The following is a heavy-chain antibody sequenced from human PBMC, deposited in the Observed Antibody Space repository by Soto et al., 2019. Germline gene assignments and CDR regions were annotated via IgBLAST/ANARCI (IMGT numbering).Heavy chain of an antibody. CDR1: GFTFSDYY. CDR3: ARDLNYYDSSGYRRPQDV. V-gene: IGHV3-11*01. J-gene: IGHJ6*02. Sequence: GGSLRLSCAASGFTFSDYYMSWIRQAPGKGLEWVSYISSSGSTIYYADSVKGRFTISRDNAKNSLYLQMNSLRAEDTAVYYCARDLNYYDSSGYRRPQDVWGQGTRVTFSS. D-gene: IGHD3-22*01. CDR2: ISSSGSTI.